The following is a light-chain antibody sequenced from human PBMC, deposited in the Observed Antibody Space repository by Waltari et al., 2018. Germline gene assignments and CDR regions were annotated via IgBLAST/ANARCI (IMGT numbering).Light chain of an antibody. CDR2: DES. Sequence: SYVLTQPPSLSVAPGKTARITCGGNDVGRKSGHWYQQRPGQAPVLVVYDESGRPSGIPERFSGSNSGNAVTLTISGVEAGDDADYYCQVWDSTSDHRVFGGGTKLTVL. J-gene: IGLJ3*02. V-gene: IGLV3-21*01. CDR1: DVGRKS. CDR3: QVWDSTSDHRV.